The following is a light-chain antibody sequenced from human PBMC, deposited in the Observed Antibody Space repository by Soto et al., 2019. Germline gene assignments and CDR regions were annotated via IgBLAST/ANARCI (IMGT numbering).Light chain of an antibody. J-gene: IGKJ5*01. Sequence: ILMTQSPATLSVSPGERATLSCRASQNIYSNVAWYQQRPGQAPRLLIYRASTRATGVPARLSGSGSGTEFTLTISSPEPEDFAVYYCQQRSNWITFGQGTRLEIK. CDR3: QQRSNWIT. CDR1: QNIYSN. V-gene: IGKV3-15*01. CDR2: RAS.